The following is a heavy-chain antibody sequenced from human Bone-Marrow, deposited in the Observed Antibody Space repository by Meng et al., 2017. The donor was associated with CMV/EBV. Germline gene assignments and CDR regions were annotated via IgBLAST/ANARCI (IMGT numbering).Heavy chain of an antibody. D-gene: IGHD6-13*01. CDR2: ISWDGGST. J-gene: IGHJ6*02. V-gene: IGHV3-43*01. CDR1: GLTFDAYT. CDR3: AKDIAGGPAA. Sequence: GGPLRLSCAASGLTFDAYTMHGVRQAPGKGLEWVSLISWDGGSTYYADSVKGRFTISRDNSKNSLYLQMNSLGTEDTAWYYCAKDIAGGPAAWGQGTTVTVSS.